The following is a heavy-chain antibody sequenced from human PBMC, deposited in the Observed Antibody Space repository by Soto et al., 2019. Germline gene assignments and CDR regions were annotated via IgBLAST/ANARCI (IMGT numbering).Heavy chain of an antibody. J-gene: IGHJ4*02. CDR3: ARGRWLRSSFDY. Sequence: SETLSLTCTVSGGSISSYYWTWIRQPPGKGLEWIGEINHSGSTNYNPSLKSRVTISVDTSKNQFSLKLSSVTAADTAVYYCARGRWLRSSFDYWGQGTLVTVSS. CDR1: GGSISSYY. D-gene: IGHD5-12*01. V-gene: IGHV4-34*01. CDR2: INHSGST.